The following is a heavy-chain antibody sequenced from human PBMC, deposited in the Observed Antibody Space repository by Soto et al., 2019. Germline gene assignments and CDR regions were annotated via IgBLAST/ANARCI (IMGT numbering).Heavy chain of an antibody. CDR2: IKPNTDDT. CDR1: GFTFSGFY. CDR3: ARSPYSLEGDGQHYYYGMDI. V-gene: IGHV1-2*02. D-gene: IGHD2-15*01. Sequence: ASVKVSCKPSGFTFSGFYLHWVRQAPGQGLEWMGWIKPNTDDTGYAQKFQGRVTLTWDTSSSAGYLDLSRLRSDDTAVYYCARSPYSLEGDGQHYYYGMDIWGLGTTVNVS. J-gene: IGHJ6*02.